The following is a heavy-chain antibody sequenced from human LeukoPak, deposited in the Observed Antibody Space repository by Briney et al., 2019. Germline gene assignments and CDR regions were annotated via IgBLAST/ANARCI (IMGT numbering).Heavy chain of an antibody. CDR3: ARTGSGYYEIDY. CDR1: GGTFSSYA. Sequence: ASVKVSCKASGGTFSSYAISWVRQAPGQGLEWMGWISAYNGNTNYAQKFQGRVTMTRDTSTSTVYMELSSLRSEDTAVYYCARTGSGYYEIDYWGQGTLVTVSS. V-gene: IGHV1-18*01. J-gene: IGHJ4*02. D-gene: IGHD3-3*01. CDR2: ISAYNGNT.